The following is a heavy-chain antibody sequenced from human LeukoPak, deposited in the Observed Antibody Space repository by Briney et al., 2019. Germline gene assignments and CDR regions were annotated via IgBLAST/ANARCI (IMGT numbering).Heavy chain of an antibody. Sequence: GGSLRLSCAASGFTFSISAMSWFRQAPGKGLVWVSRINSDGSSTNYADSVKGRLTISRDNAKNTLYLQMNSLRAEDTAEYYCVRESLGMDVWGQGTTVTVSS. J-gene: IGHJ6*02. CDR2: INSDGSST. CDR1: GFTFSISA. CDR3: VRESLGMDV. V-gene: IGHV3-74*01.